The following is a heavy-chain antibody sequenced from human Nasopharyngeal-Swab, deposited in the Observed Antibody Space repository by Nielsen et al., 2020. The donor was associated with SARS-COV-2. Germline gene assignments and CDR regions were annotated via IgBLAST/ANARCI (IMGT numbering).Heavy chain of an antibody. D-gene: IGHD6-19*01. CDR3: AKGGIAVAGTDY. Sequence: GESLKISCAASGFTFSSYGMHWVRQAPGKGLEWVAVIWYDGSNKYYADSVKGRFTISRDNSKNTLYLQMNSLRAEDTAVYYCAKGGIAVAGTDYWGQGTLVTVSS. V-gene: IGHV3-33*06. CDR2: IWYDGSNK. CDR1: GFTFSSYG. J-gene: IGHJ4*02.